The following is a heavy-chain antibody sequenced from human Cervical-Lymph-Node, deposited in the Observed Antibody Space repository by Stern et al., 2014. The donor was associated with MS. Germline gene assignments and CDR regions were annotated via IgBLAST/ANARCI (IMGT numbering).Heavy chain of an antibody. V-gene: IGHV3-30*18. CDR1: GFTFSSYG. CDR3: AKDLSDPETGLRFLEWLILPNYGMDV. CDR2: ISYDGSNK. Sequence: LVESGGGVVQPGRSLRLSCAASGFTFSSYGMHWVRQAPGKGLEWVAVISYDGSNKYYADSVKGRFTISRDNSKNTLYLQINSLRAEDTAVYYCAKDLSDPETGLRFLEWLILPNYGMDVWGQGTTVTVSS. D-gene: IGHD3-3*01. J-gene: IGHJ6*02.